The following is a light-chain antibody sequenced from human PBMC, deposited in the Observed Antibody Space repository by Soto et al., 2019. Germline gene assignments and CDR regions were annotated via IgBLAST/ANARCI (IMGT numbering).Light chain of an antibody. J-gene: IGKJ5*01. CDR3: QQYNKWSIT. CDR2: GAS. V-gene: IGKV3-15*01. Sequence: EIVMTQSPATLSVSPGERATLSCRASQSVSSNLGWYQQKPGQAPRLLIYGASTRATGIPARFSGSGSGTEFTLTISSLQSEDFAVYYCQQYNKWSITFGQGKRLEIK. CDR1: QSVSSN.